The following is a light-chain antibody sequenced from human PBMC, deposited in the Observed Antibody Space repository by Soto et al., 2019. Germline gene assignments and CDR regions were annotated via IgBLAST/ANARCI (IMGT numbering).Light chain of an antibody. Sequence: DIQMTQSPSTLSASVGDRVTITCRASQSISSCLAWYQQKPGQAPKLLIYDASSLESGVPSRFSGSGAGTEFTLTISSLQPDDFATYYYQQYNSYSRTFGQGTKVEIK. V-gene: IGKV1-5*01. CDR2: DAS. CDR3: QQYNSYSRT. CDR1: QSISSC. J-gene: IGKJ1*01.